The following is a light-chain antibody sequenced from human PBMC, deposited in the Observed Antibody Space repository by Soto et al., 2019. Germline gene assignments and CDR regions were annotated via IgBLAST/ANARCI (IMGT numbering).Light chain of an antibody. CDR3: CSYAGNSLWV. V-gene: IGLV2-11*01. J-gene: IGLJ3*02. CDR1: SSNVGAYNY. Sequence: QSALTQPRSVSGSPGQSVTISCTGTSSNVGAYNYVSWYQQYPGKGPRLMIYDVSKWPSGVPDRFSGSKSGNTASLTISGLQGEDEADYYCCSYAGNSLWVFGGGTKLTVL. CDR2: DVS.